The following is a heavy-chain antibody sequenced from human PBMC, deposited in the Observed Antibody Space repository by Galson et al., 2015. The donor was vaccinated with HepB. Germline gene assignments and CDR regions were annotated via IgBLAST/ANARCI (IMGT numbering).Heavy chain of an antibody. D-gene: IGHD3-3*01. Sequence: ETLSLTCAVYGGSFSGYYWSWIRQPPGKGLEWIGEINHSGSTNYNPSLKSRVTISVDTSKNQFSLKLSSVTAADTAVYYCARGLRFRGASLSYYYYYMDVWGKGTTVTVSS. CDR1: GGSFSGYY. CDR2: INHSGST. CDR3: ARGLRFRGASLSYYYYYMDV. J-gene: IGHJ6*03. V-gene: IGHV4-34*01.